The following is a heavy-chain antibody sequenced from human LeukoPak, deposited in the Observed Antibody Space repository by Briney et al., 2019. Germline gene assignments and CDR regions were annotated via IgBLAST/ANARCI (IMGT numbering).Heavy chain of an antibody. CDR2: IYYSGST. V-gene: IGHV4-30-4*01. CDR1: GGSISSGDYY. D-gene: IGHD2-2*01. CDR3: AREVPAAPGFSDY. J-gene: IGHJ4*02. Sequence: SQTLSLTCTVSGGSISSGDYYWSWIRQPPGKGLEWIGYIYYSGSTYYNPSLKSRVTISVDTSKNQFSLKLSSVTAADTAVYYCAREVPAAPGFSDYWGQGTLVTVSS.